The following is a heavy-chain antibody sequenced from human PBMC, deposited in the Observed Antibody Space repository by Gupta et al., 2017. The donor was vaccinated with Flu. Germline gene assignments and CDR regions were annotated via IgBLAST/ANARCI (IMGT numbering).Heavy chain of an antibody. Sequence: EVQLVESGGGLVRPGGSLRISCAASGFTFNNHNMNWVRQVPGKGLEGVSLIIVSSSEMYYADSVKGRFTISRDNAKNSLYLQMNSLRDEDTAVYYCARMSEMATIIDYWGQGTLVTVSS. CDR3: ARMSEMATIIDY. J-gene: IGHJ4*02. CDR2: IIVSSSEM. CDR1: GFTFNNHN. D-gene: IGHD5-12*01. V-gene: IGHV3-48*02.